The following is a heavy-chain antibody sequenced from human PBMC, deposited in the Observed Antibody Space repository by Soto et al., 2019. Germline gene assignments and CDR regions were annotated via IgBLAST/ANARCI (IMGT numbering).Heavy chain of an antibody. D-gene: IGHD3-3*01. J-gene: IGHJ5*02. CDR3: ARHLRFGRFDP. CDR2: IYFTGTT. V-gene: IGHV4-39*01. Sequence: QLQLQESGPGLVKSSETLSLTCTVSGGSIASSSYYWGWIRQPPGKGLEWIGRIYFTGTTYHNPTLKSRVTISIDTSKNQPSLKLSSVTAADTALYYCARHLRFGRFDPWGQGTLVTVST. CDR1: GGSIASSSYY.